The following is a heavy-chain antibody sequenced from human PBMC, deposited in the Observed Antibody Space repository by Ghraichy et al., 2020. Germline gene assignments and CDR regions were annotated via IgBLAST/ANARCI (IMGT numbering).Heavy chain of an antibody. CDR1: GFTFSSYA. J-gene: IGHJ5*02. CDR3: ARGEQWQRTRAVYNWFDP. CDR2: ISYDGSNK. D-gene: IGHD6-19*01. V-gene: IGHV3-30*04. Sequence: GGSLRLSCAASGFTFSSYAMHWVRQAPGKGLEWVAVISYDGSNKYYADSVKGRFTISRDNSKNTLYLQMNSLRAEDTAVYYCARGEQWQRTRAVYNWFDPWGQGTLVTVSS.